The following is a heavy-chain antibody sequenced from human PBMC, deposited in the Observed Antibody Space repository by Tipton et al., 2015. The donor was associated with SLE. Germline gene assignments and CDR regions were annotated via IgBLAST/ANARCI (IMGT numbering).Heavy chain of an antibody. Sequence: SLRLSCEASGFTFSTYWMHWVRQAPGKGLVWVSRIESHGGTTNYADSVKGRFAISRDNSKNTLYLQMNSLRAEDTAVYYCAGALLDAFDIWGQGTMVTVSS. CDR2: IESHGGTT. V-gene: IGHV3-74*01. J-gene: IGHJ3*02. CDR3: AGALLDAFDI. D-gene: IGHD2-15*01. CDR1: GFTFSTYW.